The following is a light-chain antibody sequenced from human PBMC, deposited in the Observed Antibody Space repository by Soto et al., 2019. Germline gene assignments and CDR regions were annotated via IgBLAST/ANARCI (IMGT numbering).Light chain of an antibody. J-gene: IGKJ4*01. CDR3: QQYDSLSLT. Sequence: DIQMTQSPSSLSASVGDRVTITCQASRDITNYLNWYQQKPGKAPKLLIYAASNLETGVPSRFSGSGSGTDFTFAISSLQPEDIATYYCQQYDSLSLTFGGGTKVEVK. CDR1: RDITNY. CDR2: AAS. V-gene: IGKV1-33*01.